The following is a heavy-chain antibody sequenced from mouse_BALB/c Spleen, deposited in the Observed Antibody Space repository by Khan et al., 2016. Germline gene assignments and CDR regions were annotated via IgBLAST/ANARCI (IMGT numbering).Heavy chain of an antibody. CDR2: INTYTGEP. Sequence: QIQLVQSGPELKKPGETVKISCKASGYTFTNYGMNWVKQAPGKGLKWMGWINTYTGEPTYAEDFKGRFAFSLETSASTAYLQINNLKDEDTATYFCARRAYDGYWGLAYWGQGTLVTVSA. V-gene: IGHV9-3-1*01. CDR1: GYTFTNYG. CDR3: ARRAYDGYWGLAY. J-gene: IGHJ3*01. D-gene: IGHD2-3*01.